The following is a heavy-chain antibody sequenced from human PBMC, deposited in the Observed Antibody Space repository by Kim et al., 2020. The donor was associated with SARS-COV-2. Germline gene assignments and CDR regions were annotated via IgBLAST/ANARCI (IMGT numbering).Heavy chain of an antibody. J-gene: IGHJ4*02. Sequence: GGSLRLSCAASGFTFSSYAMHWVRQAPGKGLEWVAVISYDGSNKYYADSVKGRFTISRDNSKNTLYLQMNSLRAEDTAVYYCARAGGVRGVFFDYWGQGTLVTVSS. CDR3: ARAGGVRGVFFDY. CDR1: GFTFSSYA. V-gene: IGHV3-30*04. CDR2: ISYDGSNK. D-gene: IGHD3-10*01.